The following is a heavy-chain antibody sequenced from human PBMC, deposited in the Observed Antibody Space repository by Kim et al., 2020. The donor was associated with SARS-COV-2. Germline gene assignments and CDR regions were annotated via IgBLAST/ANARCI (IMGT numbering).Heavy chain of an antibody. D-gene: IGHD2-15*01. CDR3: AGRGGSSAFT. J-gene: IGHJ5*02. Sequence: GGSLRLSCEASGFIFSSYWMHWVRQAPGKGLVWVSSIGSDAATIYADFVKGRFTISRDNAKNTLYLQMNSLSADDTAVYYCAGRGGSSAFTWGQGTLVTV. V-gene: IGHV3-74*01. CDR1: GFIFSSYW. CDR2: IGSDAAT.